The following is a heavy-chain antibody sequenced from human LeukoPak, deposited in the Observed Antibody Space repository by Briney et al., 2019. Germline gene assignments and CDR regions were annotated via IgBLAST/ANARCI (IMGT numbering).Heavy chain of an antibody. CDR2: IYYSGST. CDR3: ARHYGSGSYYPLLAH. CDR1: GGSISSGDYY. J-gene: IGHJ4*02. D-gene: IGHD3-10*01. Sequence: SETLSLTCTVSGGSISSGDYYWNWIRQPPGKGLGWIGYIYYSGSTYYNPSLKSRVTISVDTSKNQFSLKLSSVTAADTAVYYCARHYGSGSYYPLLAHWGQGTLVTVSS. V-gene: IGHV4-30-4*01.